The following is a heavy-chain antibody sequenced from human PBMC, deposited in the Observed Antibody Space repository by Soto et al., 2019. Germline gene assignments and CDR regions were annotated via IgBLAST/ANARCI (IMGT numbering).Heavy chain of an antibody. CDR3: AGPSYTGYSSSWFDY. V-gene: IGHV3-30-3*01. Sequence: QVQLVESGGGVVQPGRSLRRSCAASGFTCSSYAMHWVLPAPGKGLEWVAVISYDGSNKYYADSVKGRFTISKDNSKNTLDLQMNSLRAEYTAVYYCAGPSYTGYSSSWFDYGGQGNLVTVSS. CDR1: GFTCSSYA. CDR2: ISYDGSNK. J-gene: IGHJ4*02. D-gene: IGHD6-13*01.